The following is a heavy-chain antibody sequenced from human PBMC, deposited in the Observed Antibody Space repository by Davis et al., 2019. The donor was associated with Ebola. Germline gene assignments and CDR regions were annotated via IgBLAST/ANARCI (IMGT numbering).Heavy chain of an antibody. CDR3: ARDRVVVAAIFIVDYDYFDY. D-gene: IGHD2-15*01. CDR1: GFTFSNAW. CDR2: IKSKTDGGTT. Sequence: GGSLRLSCAASGFTFSNAWMSWVRQAPGKGLEWVGRIKSKTDGGTTDYAAPVKGRFTISRDDSKNTLYLQMNSLKTEDTAVYYCARDRVVVAAIFIVDYDYFDYWGQGTLVTVSS. V-gene: IGHV3-15*01. J-gene: IGHJ4*02.